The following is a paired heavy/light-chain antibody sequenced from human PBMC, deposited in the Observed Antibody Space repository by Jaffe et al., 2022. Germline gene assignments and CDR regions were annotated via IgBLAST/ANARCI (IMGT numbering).Heavy chain of an antibody. CDR3: ARGPPAGYCSSGSCYSMDY. V-gene: IGHV4-59*01. J-gene: IGHJ4*02. CDR2: IYYSGST. D-gene: IGHD2-15*01. Sequence: QVQLQESGPGLVKPSETLSLTCTVSGGSISSYYWSWIRQPPGKGLEWIGYIYYSGSTNYNPSLKDRVTISVDTSKKQFSLKLTSVTAADTAVYYCARGPPAGYCSSGSCYSMDYWGQGTLVTVSS. CDR1: GGSISSYY.
Light chain of an antibody. J-gene: IGKJ4*01. CDR2: GAS. Sequence: EIVLTQSPGTLSLSPGERATLSCRASQRVSSTFLAWYQQKPGQAPRLLIYGASSRATGIPDRFSGSGSGTDFTLTISRLEPEDFAVYYCQQYGYSTFLTFGGGTKVEIK. CDR1: QRVSSTF. CDR3: QQYGYSTFLT. V-gene: IGKV3-20*01.